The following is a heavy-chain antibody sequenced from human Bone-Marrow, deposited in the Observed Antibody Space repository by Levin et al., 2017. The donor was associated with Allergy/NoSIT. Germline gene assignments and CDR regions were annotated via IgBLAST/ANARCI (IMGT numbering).Heavy chain of an antibody. CDR1: GFTFSSYS. Sequence: PGGSLRLSCAASGFTFSSYSMNWVRQAPGKGLEWVSSISSSSSYIYYADSVKGRFTISRDNAKNSLYLQMNSLRAEDTAVYYCARDSHAPPARIMITFGGVIVKPETEKFDYWGQGTLVTVSS. CDR3: ARDSHAPPARIMITFGGVIVKPETEKFDY. CDR2: ISSSSSYI. J-gene: IGHJ4*02. V-gene: IGHV3-21*01. D-gene: IGHD3-16*02.